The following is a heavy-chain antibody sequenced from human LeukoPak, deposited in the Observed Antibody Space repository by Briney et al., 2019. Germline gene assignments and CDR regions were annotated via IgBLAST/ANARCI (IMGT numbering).Heavy chain of an antibody. CDR3: AKYAGLYYSDY. CDR1: GFTFSNYA. V-gene: IGHV3-23*01. D-gene: IGHD2-2*01. J-gene: IGHJ4*02. CDR2: SSGSGSST. Sequence: GGSLRLSCAASGFTFSNYAMSWVRQPPGKGLEWVSASSGSGSSTHYADSVKGRFTISRDNSKNTLYLQMNSLRAGDTAVYYCAKYAGLYYSDYWGQGTLVTVSS.